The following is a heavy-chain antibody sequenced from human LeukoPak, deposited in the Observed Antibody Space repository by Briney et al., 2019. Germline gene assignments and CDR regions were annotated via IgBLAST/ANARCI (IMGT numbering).Heavy chain of an antibody. D-gene: IGHD3-22*01. CDR2: IIPIFGTA. J-gene: IGHJ3*02. CDR1: GGTFSSYA. CDR3: AREASSVVVIDDAFDI. V-gene: IGHV1-69*01. Sequence: GSSVKVSCKASGGTFSSYAISWVRQAPGQGLEWMGGIIPIFGTANYAQKFQGRVTITADESTSTAYMELSSLRSEDTAVYYCAREASSVVVIDDAFDIWGQGTMVTVSS.